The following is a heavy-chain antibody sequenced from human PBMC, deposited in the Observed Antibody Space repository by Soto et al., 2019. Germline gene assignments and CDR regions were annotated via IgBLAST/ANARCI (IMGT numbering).Heavy chain of an antibody. J-gene: IGHJ4*02. Sequence: QPGGSLRLSCAASGFTFDDYTMHWVRQAPGKGLEWVSLISWDGGSTYYADSVKGRFTISRDNSKNSLYLQMNSLRTEDTALYYCAKDISPDYGGMKKFLSFDYWGQGTLVTVSS. CDR1: GFTFDDYT. CDR3: AKDISPDYGGMKKFLSFDY. CDR2: ISWDGGST. V-gene: IGHV3-43*01. D-gene: IGHD4-17*01.